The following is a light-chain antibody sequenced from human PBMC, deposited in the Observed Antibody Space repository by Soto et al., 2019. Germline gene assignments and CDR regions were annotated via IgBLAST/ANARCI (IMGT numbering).Light chain of an antibody. CDR1: SSNIGSNP. V-gene: IGLV1-44*01. J-gene: IGLJ2*01. CDR2: TNN. Sequence: QAVLTQPPSASGTPGLRVTISCSGSSSNIGSNPVNWYQQLPGTAPKLLVYTNNQRPSGVPDRFSGSKSGTSASLAISGLQSDDEADYYCAAWDESLNGVVFGGGTQLTVL. CDR3: AAWDESLNGVV.